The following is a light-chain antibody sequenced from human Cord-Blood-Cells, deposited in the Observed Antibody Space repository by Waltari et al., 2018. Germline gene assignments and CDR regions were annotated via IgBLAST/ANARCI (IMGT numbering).Light chain of an antibody. V-gene: IGLV2-8*01. CDR2: QVS. CDR3: SSYAGSNNLV. J-gene: IGLJ2*01. Sequence: QSALTQPPSASGSPGQSVTISCPGTRRDVGGYNYFSWYQQPPAQAPKLMIYQVSKRPSGVPDRFSGSKSGNTASLTVSGLQAEDEADYYCSSYAGSNNLVFGGGTKLTVL. CDR1: RRDVGGYNY.